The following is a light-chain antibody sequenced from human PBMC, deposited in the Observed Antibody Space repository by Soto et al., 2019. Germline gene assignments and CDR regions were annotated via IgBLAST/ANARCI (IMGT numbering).Light chain of an antibody. CDR3: LQDYNYPRT. Sequence: AIQMTQSPSSLSASVGDRVTITCRASQDIRNDLGWYQQKPGRAPKPLIYAASTLQTGVPSRFSGSGSGTHFTLTISSLQPEDFTTYYCLQDYNYPRTFGQGTKLEIK. CDR2: AAS. J-gene: IGKJ2*01. V-gene: IGKV1-6*01. CDR1: QDIRND.